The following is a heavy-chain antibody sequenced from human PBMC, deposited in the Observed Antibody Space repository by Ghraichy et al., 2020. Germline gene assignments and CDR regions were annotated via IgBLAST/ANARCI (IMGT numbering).Heavy chain of an antibody. CDR2: IYYSGST. D-gene: IGHD3-10*01. J-gene: IGHJ6*02. V-gene: IGHV4-39*07. CDR1: GGSISSSSYY. CDR3: AREKLYYYGSGSYRTDGMDV. Sequence: SETLSLTCTVSGGSISSSSYYWGWIRQPPGKGLEWIGSIYYSGSTYYNPSLKSRVTISVDTSKNQFSLKLSSVTAADTAVYYCAREKLYYYGSGSYRTDGMDVWGQGTTVTVSS.